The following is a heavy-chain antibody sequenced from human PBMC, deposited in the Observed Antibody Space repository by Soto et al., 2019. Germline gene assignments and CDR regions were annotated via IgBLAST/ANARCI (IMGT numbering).Heavy chain of an antibody. CDR2: IYYIGTT. CDR1: GDSIGSGDYY. Sequence: QVQLQESGPRLVKPSQTLSLTCTVSGDSIGSGDYYWTWIRQPPGKGLEWIGYIYYIGTTFYNPSVESRVNISVDTSKNQFSLMVTAVTAADTAVYDRARGSTYYGFVTWGQGTLITVSS. J-gene: IGHJ5*02. V-gene: IGHV4-30-4*01. D-gene: IGHD3-10*01. CDR3: ARGSTYYGFVT.